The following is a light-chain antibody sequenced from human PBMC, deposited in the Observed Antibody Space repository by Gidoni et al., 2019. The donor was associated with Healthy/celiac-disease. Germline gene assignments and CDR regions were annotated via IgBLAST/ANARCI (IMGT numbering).Light chain of an antibody. V-gene: IGLV2-14*01. J-gene: IGLJ2*01. CDR2: DVS. CDR1: SSDVGGYHY. CDR3: SSYTSSSRPVV. Sequence: QSALTQPASVSGSPGQSITISCTGTSSDVGGYHYVSWYQQHPGKAPKLMIYDVSNRPSGVSNRFSGSKSGNTASLTISGLQAEDEADYYCSSYTSSSRPVVFGGGTKLTVL.